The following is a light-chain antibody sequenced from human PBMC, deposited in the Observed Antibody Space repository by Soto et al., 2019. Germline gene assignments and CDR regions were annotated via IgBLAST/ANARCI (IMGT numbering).Light chain of an antibody. CDR2: DAS. J-gene: IGKJ1*01. CDR3: QQSGSLPPT. CDR1: QDIGNY. V-gene: IGKV1-33*01. Sequence: DIQMTQSPSSLSVSLGDRVTITCQASQDIGNYLNWYQQKIGKAPKLLISDASTLETGGPSRFSGSGSGTDFSLTITSLQPEDIATYYCQQSGSLPPTFGQGTKMDIK.